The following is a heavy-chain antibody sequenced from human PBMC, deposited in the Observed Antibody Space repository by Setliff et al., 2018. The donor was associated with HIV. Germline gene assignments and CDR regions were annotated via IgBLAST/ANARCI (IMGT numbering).Heavy chain of an antibody. CDR2: IGTGGDT. D-gene: IGHD3-22*01. CDR3: ARDLRWYDSSGSHDAFDI. CDR1: GFIFSSHD. Sequence: GGSLRLSCEASGFIFSSHDFHWVRQAAGQGLEWVSAIGTGGDTYYVDSVKGRFTISRDNARNSLYLQMNSLRAEDTAVYYCARDLRWYDSSGSHDAFDIWGQGTMVTVSS. V-gene: IGHV3-13*01. J-gene: IGHJ3*02.